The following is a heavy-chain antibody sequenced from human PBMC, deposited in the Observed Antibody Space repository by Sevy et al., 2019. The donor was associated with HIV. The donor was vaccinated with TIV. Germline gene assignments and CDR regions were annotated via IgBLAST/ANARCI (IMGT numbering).Heavy chain of an antibody. CDR1: GFPFNYYA. J-gene: IGHJ4*02. CDR3: ARERGTYYDASGYPYLLEAGFDY. CDR2: INSDSDTM. V-gene: IGHV3-48*02. Sequence: GGSLRLSCVASGFPFNYYAMNWVRQAPGKGLEWILHINSDSDTMYYGDSVKGRFTISRDNAKNSLYLQMNSLRDEDTAVYYCARERGTYYDASGYPYLLEAGFDYWGQGTLVTVSS. D-gene: IGHD3-22*01.